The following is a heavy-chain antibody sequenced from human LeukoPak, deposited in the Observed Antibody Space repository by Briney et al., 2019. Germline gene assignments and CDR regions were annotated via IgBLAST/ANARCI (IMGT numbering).Heavy chain of an antibody. CDR1: GYTFTIYG. CDR3: ARDQEGPVSAVVTYYYYGMDV. Sequence: ASVKVSCKASGYTFTIYGISWVRQAPGQGLEWMGWISAYNGNTNYAQKLQGRVTMTTDTSTSTAYMELRSLRSDDTAVYYCARDQEGPVSAVVTYYYYGMDVWGQGTTVTVSS. J-gene: IGHJ6*02. CDR2: ISAYNGNT. D-gene: IGHD4-23*01. V-gene: IGHV1-18*01.